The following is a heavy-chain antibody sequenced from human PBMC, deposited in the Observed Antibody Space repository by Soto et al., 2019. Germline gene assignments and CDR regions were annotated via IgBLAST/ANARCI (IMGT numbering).Heavy chain of an antibody. V-gene: IGHV3-23*01. Sequence: GGSLRLSCVGSEFTFSNYAMNWVRQAPGEGPEWVSLTSSSGGTTYYADSVKGRFSISRDDSKNTLYLQMNSLRVEDTAIYYCAKDIQGRGATTGDDAFDIWGQGTMVTVSS. CDR2: TSSSGGTT. D-gene: IGHD1-1*01. CDR1: EFTFSNYA. J-gene: IGHJ3*02. CDR3: AKDIQGRGATTGDDAFDI.